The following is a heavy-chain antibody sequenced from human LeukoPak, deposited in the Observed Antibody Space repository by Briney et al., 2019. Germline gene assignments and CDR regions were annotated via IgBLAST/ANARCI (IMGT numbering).Heavy chain of an antibody. J-gene: IGHJ5*02. V-gene: IGHV3-23*01. CDR3: AKDLVGATVNWFDP. CDR1: GSTFSSYS. CDR2: ISGSGGST. D-gene: IGHD1-26*01. Sequence: LSGGSLRLSCAASGSTFSSYSMSWVRQAPGKGLEWVSAISGSGGSTYYADSVKGRFTISRDNSKNTLYLQMNSLRAEDTAVYYCAKDLVGATVNWFDPWGQGTLVTVSS.